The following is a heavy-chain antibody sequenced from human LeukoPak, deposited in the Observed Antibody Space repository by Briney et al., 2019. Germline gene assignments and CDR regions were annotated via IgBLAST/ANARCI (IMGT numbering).Heavy chain of an antibody. D-gene: IGHD2-2*01. CDR3: VPAAMNV. CDR2: IKDDGTDD. CDR1: GFTFSNFW. V-gene: IGHV3-7*01. J-gene: IGHJ6*04. Sequence: PGGSLRLSCVASGFTFSNFWMTWVRQAPGKGLELVANIKDDGTDDYYVDSVKGRFTISRDNAKNFLFLQMSNVRAEDTAVYYCVPAAMNVWGKGTTVTVSS.